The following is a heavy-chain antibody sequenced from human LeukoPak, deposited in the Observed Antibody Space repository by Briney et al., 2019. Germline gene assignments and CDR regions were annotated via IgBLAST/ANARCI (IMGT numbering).Heavy chain of an antibody. D-gene: IGHD3-16*01. CDR3: ARGERGSTTYGF. J-gene: IGHJ4*02. CDR1: GYTFTGYY. V-gene: IGHV1-2*02. CDR2: INPNSGGT. Sequence: ASVKVSCKASGYTFTGYYMHWVRQAPGQGLEWMGWINPNSGGTNYARKFQGRVTMTRDTSISTAYMELSRLRSDDTAVYYCARGERGSTTYGFWGQGTLVTVSS.